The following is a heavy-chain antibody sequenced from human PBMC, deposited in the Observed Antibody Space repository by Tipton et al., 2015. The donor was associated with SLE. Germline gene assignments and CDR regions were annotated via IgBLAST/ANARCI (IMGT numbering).Heavy chain of an antibody. D-gene: IGHD1-26*01. V-gene: IGHV4-39*01. CDR3: VRHGQTVQATFDH. Sequence: TLSLTCTVSGDSITRSSFYWGWIRQPPGKGLEWIGSIYYSGTAHYENPSLKSRVTISIDTSNNQFSLRLSSATAADTAAYYCVRHGQTVQATFDHWGQGALVTVSS. J-gene: IGHJ4*02. CDR1: GDSITRSSFY. CDR2: IYYSGTAH.